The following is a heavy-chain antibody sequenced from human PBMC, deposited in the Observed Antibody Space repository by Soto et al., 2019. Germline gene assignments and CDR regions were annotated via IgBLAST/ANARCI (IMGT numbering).Heavy chain of an antibody. V-gene: IGHV6-1*01. CDR3: ARAKSGYSYGFYYYYGMDV. J-gene: IGHJ6*02. D-gene: IGHD5-18*01. Sequence: SQTLSLTCAISGDSVSSNSAAWNWIRQSPARGREWLGRTYYRSKWYNDYAVSVKSRITINPDTSKNQFSLQLNSVTPEDTAVYYCARAKSGYSYGFYYYYGMDVWGQGTTVTVSS. CDR1: GDSVSSNSAA. CDR2: TYYRSKWYN.